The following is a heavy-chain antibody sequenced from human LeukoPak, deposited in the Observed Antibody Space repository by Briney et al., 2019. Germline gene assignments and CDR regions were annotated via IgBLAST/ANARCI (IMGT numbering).Heavy chain of an antibody. V-gene: IGHV3-33*06. J-gene: IGHJ4*02. CDR2: IWYDGSNE. CDR1: GFTFSSYG. CDR3: AKEGSYPFDY. Sequence: GGSLRLSCAASGFTFSSYGMHWVRQAPGKGLEWVAVIWYDGSNEYYADSVKGRFTISRDNSKNTLYLQMNSLRAEDTAVYYCAKEGSYPFDYWGQGTLVTVSS. D-gene: IGHD5-18*01.